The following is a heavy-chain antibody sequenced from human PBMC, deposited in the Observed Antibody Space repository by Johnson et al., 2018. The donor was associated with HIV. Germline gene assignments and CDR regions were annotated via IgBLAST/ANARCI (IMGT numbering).Heavy chain of an antibody. CDR3: AREAVPRGLQSAFGGAFDI. V-gene: IGHV3-74*01. D-gene: IGHD3-3*02. J-gene: IGHJ3*02. Sequence: VQLVESGGGLVQPGGSLRLSCAASGFTFSTYWMHWVRQAPGKGLVWVSRINSDGTTYYAASVKGRFTISRDNSKNTLYLQMNNLRADDTAVYYCAREAVPRGLQSAFGGAFDIWGQGTMVTVAS. CDR1: GFTFSTYW. CDR2: INSDGTT.